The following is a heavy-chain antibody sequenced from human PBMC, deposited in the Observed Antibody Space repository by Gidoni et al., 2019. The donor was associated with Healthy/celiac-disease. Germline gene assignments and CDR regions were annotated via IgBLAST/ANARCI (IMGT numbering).Heavy chain of an antibody. CDR2: IYWDDDK. CDR1: GFSLSTSGVG. J-gene: IGHJ5*02. V-gene: IGHV2-5*02. CDR3: AQRYSSGLGSSAYNWFDP. Sequence: QITLKESGPTLVKPTQTLTLTCTFSGFSLSTSGVGVGWIRQPPGKALEWLALIYWDDDKRYSPSLKSRLTITKDTSKNQVVLTMTNMDPVDTATYYCAQRYSSGLGSSAYNWFDPWGQGTLVTVSS. D-gene: IGHD6-19*01.